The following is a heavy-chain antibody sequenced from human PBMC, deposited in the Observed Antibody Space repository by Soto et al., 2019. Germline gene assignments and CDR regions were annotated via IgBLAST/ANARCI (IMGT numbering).Heavy chain of an antibody. Sequence: QVQLVESGGGVVQPGRSLRLSCVASAFSFSSYAMHWVRQAPGKGLEWVAVISYDGNNKWYADSVKGRFTISRDKYENTLYLQMTSLRAEDTAVYYCAKNYYGAGSYLMMDDYWGQGTLVNVSA. CDR2: ISYDGNNK. CDR1: AFSFSSYA. CDR3: AKNYYGAGSYLMMDDY. V-gene: IGHV3-30*18. D-gene: IGHD3-10*01. J-gene: IGHJ4*02.